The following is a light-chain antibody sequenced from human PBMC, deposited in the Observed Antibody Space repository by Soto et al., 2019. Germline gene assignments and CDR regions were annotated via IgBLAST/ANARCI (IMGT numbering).Light chain of an antibody. CDR2: DVT. Sequence: QSVLTQPPSASGSPGQSVTISCTGASSDVGGYNFVSWYQHHPGKAPRFMIYDVTQRPSGVPDRFSGSKSGNTASLTVSGLQVDDEAYYYCSSYAGSSIPVAFGGGTKLTVL. J-gene: IGLJ2*01. V-gene: IGLV2-8*01. CDR1: SSDVGGYNF. CDR3: SSYAGSSIPVA.